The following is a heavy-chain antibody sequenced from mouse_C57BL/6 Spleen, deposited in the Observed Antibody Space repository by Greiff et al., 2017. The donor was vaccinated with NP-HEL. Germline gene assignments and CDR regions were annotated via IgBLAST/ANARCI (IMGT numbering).Heavy chain of an antibody. V-gene: IGHV1-69*01. CDR2: IDPSDSYT. Sequence: VQLQQPGAELVMPGASVKLSCKASGYTFTSYWMHWVKQRPGQGLEWIGEIDPSDSYTNYNQKFKGKSTLTVDKSSSTAYMQLSSLTSEDSAVYYCAIYYDGSSRYWYFDGWGTGTTVTVSS. J-gene: IGHJ1*03. CDR3: AIYYDGSSRYWYFDG. D-gene: IGHD1-1*01. CDR1: GYTFTSYW.